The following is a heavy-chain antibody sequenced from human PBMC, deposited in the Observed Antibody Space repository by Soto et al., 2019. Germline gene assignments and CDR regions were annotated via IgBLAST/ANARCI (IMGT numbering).Heavy chain of an antibody. Sequence: GGSLRLSCAASGFTLSDYYMTWIRQAPGKGLEWVSFISSSGRTIYYAASARGRFTISRDNAENSVYLEMDSLRAEDTALYYCARDVDADFRTDFDYWGRGTLVTVSS. CDR2: ISSSGRTI. D-gene: IGHD4-17*01. CDR1: GFTLSDYY. J-gene: IGHJ4*02. CDR3: ARDVDADFRTDFDY. V-gene: IGHV3-11*01.